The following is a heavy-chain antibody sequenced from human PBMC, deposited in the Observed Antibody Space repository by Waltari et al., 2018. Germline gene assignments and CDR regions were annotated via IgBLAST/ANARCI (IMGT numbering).Heavy chain of an antibody. CDR2: IYYSGST. Sequence: QLQLQESGPGLVKPSETLSLTCTVSGGSISSSSYYWGWIRQPPGKGLEWIGSIYYSGSTYYNPSLKSRVTISVDTSKNQFSLKLSSVTAADTAVYYCVRLEASLAAAGNFMDYWGQGTLVTVSS. CDR3: VRLEASLAAAGNFMDY. V-gene: IGHV4-39*01. CDR1: GGSISSSSYY. J-gene: IGHJ4*02. D-gene: IGHD6-13*01.